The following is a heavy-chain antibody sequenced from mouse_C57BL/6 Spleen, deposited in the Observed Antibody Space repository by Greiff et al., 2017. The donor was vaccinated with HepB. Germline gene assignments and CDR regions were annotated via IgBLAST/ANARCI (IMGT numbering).Heavy chain of an antibody. J-gene: IGHJ2*01. D-gene: IGHD1-1*01. CDR1: GYTFTNYW. Sequence: VMLVESGAELVRPGTSVKMSCKASGYTFTNYWIGWAKQRPGHGLEWIGDIYPGGGYTNYNEKFKGKATLTADKSSSTAYMQFSSLTSEDSAIYYCAREYYGSSYHYFDYWGQGTTLTVSS. V-gene: IGHV1-63*01. CDR3: AREYYGSSYHYFDY. CDR2: IYPGGGYT.